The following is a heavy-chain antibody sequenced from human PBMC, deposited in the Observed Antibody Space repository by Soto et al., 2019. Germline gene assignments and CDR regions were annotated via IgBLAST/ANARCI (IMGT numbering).Heavy chain of an antibody. V-gene: IGHV3-23*01. J-gene: IGHJ6*02. Sequence: GGSLRLSCAASGFTFSSYAMSWVRQAPGKGLEWVSAISGSGGSTYYADSVKGRFTISRDNSKNTLYLQMNSLRAEDTAVYYCAKGGFPTTVTMVRGVIITKGARDRYYYYYGMDVWGQGTTVTVSS. CDR1: GFTFSSYA. D-gene: IGHD3-10*01. CDR2: ISGSGGST. CDR3: AKGGFPTTVTMVRGVIITKGARDRYYYYYGMDV.